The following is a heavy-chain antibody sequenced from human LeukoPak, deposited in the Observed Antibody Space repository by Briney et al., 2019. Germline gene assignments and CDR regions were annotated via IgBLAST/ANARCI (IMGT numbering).Heavy chain of an antibody. Sequence: SQTLSLTCTVSGGSISSGSYYWRWIRQPAGKGLEWIGRIYTSGSTNYNPSLKSRVTISVDTSKNQFSLKLSSVTAADTAVYYCAREGSEGFDYWGQGTLVTVSS. CDR1: GGSISSGSYY. V-gene: IGHV4-61*02. J-gene: IGHJ4*02. D-gene: IGHD6-6*01. CDR2: IYTSGST. CDR3: AREGSEGFDY.